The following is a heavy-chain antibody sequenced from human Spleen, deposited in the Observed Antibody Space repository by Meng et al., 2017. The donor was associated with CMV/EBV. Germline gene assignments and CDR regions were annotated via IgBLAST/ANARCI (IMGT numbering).Heavy chain of an antibody. J-gene: IGHJ2*01. CDR2: IKSKTDGGTT. CDR3: TTDCRIRYCISTSRLPNWYFEL. D-gene: IGHD2-2*01. V-gene: IGHV3-15*01. CDR1: W. Sequence: WMSWVRQAPGKGLEWVGRIKSKTDGGTTDYAAPVKGRFTISRDDSKNTLYLQMNSLKTEDTAVYYCTTDCRIRYCISTSRLPNWYFELWGRGTLVTVSS.